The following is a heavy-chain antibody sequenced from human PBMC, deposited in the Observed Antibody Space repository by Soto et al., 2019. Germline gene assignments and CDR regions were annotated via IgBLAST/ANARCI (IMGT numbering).Heavy chain of an antibody. Sequence: QVQLVQSGAEVKKPGSSVKVSCKASGGTFSTYTVTWVRQAPGQGLEWVGRIIPIVGIVNYAQKFQGRVTITADKSTSIAYMELSSLRSEDTAVYYCASITSGGYGGDYWGQGTLVTVSS. D-gene: IGHD2-15*01. V-gene: IGHV1-69*02. J-gene: IGHJ4*02. CDR3: ASITSGGYGGDY. CDR2: IIPIVGIV. CDR1: GGTFSTYT.